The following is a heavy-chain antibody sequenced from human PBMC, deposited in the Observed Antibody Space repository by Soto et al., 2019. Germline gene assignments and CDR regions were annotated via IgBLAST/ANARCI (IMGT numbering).Heavy chain of an antibody. CDR2: ISSRSSSNP. J-gene: IGHJ5*02. Sequence: EVQLVESGGGLVNPGGSLRLSCVASGFSVSNYNMNWVRQAPGNGLEWVSSISSRSSSNPYYADSVKGRFTISRDNAKNSLSRQMNSPRAEETAVYSCARESRGFDHWRQGTLVAVSS. V-gene: IGHV3-21*01. CDR1: GFSVSNYN. CDR3: ARESRGFDH.